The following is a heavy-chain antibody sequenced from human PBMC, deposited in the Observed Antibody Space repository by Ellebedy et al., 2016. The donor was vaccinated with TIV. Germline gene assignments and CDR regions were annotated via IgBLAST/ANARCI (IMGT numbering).Heavy chain of an antibody. V-gene: IGHV3-74*01. Sequence: HTGGSLRLSCVASGFTFGRYRMHWVRQAPGNKLVWVSRLKSDGSSTTYADSVKGRFTTSRDNTRNTLYLQMNSLRGEDTAVYFCARDRGDYSISGPWGQGTLVTVSS. D-gene: IGHD4-11*01. CDR3: ARDRGDYSISGP. J-gene: IGHJ5*02. CDR2: LKSDGSST. CDR1: GFTFGRYR.